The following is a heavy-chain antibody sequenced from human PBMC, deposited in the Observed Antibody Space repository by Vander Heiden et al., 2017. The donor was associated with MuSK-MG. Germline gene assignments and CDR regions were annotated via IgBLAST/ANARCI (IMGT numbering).Heavy chain of an antibody. CDR3: AREELEYYDSSGYFRDYYMDV. J-gene: IGHJ6*03. Sequence: QVQLQESGPGLVKPSQTLSLTCTVSGGSISGGSYSWSWIRQPAGKGLEWIGRIYTSGSTNYNPSLKSRVTMSVDTSKNQFSLKLSSVTAADTAVYYCAREELEYYDSSGYFRDYYMDVWGKGTTVTVSS. CDR1: GGSISGGSYS. D-gene: IGHD3-22*01. CDR2: IYTSGST. V-gene: IGHV4-61*02.